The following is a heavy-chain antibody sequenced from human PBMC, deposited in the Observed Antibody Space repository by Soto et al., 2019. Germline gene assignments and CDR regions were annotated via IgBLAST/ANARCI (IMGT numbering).Heavy chain of an antibody. J-gene: IGHJ6*02. CDR2: INPNSGGT. CDR3: ARAGFGVRGVIIPSYYDGMDV. Sequence: GASVKVSCKASGYTFTSYYIHWVRQAPGEGLEWMGWINPNSGGTNNAQKFQGWVTMTRDTPISTAYMELSRLRSDDTAVYYCARAGFGVRGVIIPSYYDGMDVWGQGTTVTVSS. V-gene: IGHV1-2*04. CDR1: GYTFTSYY. D-gene: IGHD3-10*01.